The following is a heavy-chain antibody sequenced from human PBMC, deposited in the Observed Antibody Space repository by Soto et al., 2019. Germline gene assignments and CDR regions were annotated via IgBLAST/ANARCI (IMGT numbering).Heavy chain of an antibody. CDR3: ARDVGYSYGSRALFYY. J-gene: IGHJ4*02. CDR2: IIPIFGTA. V-gene: IGHV1-69*13. Sequence: VNVSFKASGCIFSSYASSWVRQAPGQGLEWMGGIIPIFGTANYAQKFQGRVTITADESTSTAYMELSSLRSEDTAVYYCARDVGYSYGSRALFYYWGQGTLVTVSS. D-gene: IGHD5-18*01. CDR1: GCIFSSYA.